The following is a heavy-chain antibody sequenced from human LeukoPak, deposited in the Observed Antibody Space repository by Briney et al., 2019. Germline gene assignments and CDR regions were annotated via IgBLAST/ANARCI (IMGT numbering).Heavy chain of an antibody. Sequence: GGSLRLSCAASGFTFSSYAMHWVRQAPGKGLEWVAVISYDGSNKYYADSVKGRFTISRDNSKHVLYLQRNRLRAEDTAVYYCARDRSVRYFDYWGQGTLVTVSS. D-gene: IGHD3-10*01. V-gene: IGHV3-30-3*01. CDR1: GFTFSSYA. J-gene: IGHJ4*02. CDR2: ISYDGSNK. CDR3: ARDRSVRYFDY.